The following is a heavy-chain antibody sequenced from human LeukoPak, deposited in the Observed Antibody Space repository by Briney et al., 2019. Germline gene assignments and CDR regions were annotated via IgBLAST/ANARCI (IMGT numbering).Heavy chain of an antibody. CDR1: GFTFSSYW. J-gene: IGHJ6*02. CDR2: VTTDGSST. V-gene: IGHV3-74*03. D-gene: IGHD2-15*01. Sequence: GGSLRLSCAASGFTFSSYWMHWVRQAPGKGLVWVSRVTTDGSSTTYADSVKGRFTISRDNAKNTLYLQMNSLRAEDTAVYYCARVGYCSGGSCYSPNHYYGTDVWGQGTTVTVSS. CDR3: ARVGYCSGGSCYSPNHYYGTDV.